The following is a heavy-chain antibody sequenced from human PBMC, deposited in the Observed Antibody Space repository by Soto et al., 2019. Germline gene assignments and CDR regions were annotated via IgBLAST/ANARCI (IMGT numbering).Heavy chain of an antibody. Sequence: QVQLVESGGGVVQPGRSLRLSCAASGSSFSSYGMHWVRQVPGKGLEWVAVISYDGTYKHYADSVKGRFTFSRDNSKNTVYLQMNSLRAEDTAVYYCAKDRGYYSSGWPFYWGQGTLVTVSS. CDR2: ISYDGTYK. V-gene: IGHV3-30*18. CDR1: GSSFSSYG. D-gene: IGHD6-25*01. CDR3: AKDRGYYSSGWPFY. J-gene: IGHJ4*02.